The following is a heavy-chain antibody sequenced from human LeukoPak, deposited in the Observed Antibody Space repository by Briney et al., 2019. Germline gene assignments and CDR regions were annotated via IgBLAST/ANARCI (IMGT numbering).Heavy chain of an antibody. V-gene: IGHV3-48*03. Sequence: PGRSLRLSCAPSGFTFSRYEMNWVRQAPGKGLEWFSYISSSGSTIYYADSVKGRFTISTDNAKNSLYLKMSSVRAEDTAVYYCASGIRCSSTSCYDYWGQGTLVTVSS. CDR1: GFTFSRYE. D-gene: IGHD2-2*01. CDR2: ISSSGSTI. J-gene: IGHJ4*02. CDR3: ASGIRCSSTSCYDY.